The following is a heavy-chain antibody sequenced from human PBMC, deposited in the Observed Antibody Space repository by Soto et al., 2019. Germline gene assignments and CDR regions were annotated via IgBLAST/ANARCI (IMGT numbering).Heavy chain of an antibody. J-gene: IGHJ4*02. D-gene: IGHD6-19*01. CDR1: GFSLTTDAVG. Sequence: QITLKESGPSLVKATQTLTLTCTFSGFSLTTDAVGVGWIRQPPGKALEWLALIYWDDDKRYSPSLKSRLTITKDASRNQVVLTLTNMDPADTATYYCAHVYWAAAGTRYYFDYWGQGTLVTVSS. V-gene: IGHV2-5*02. CDR2: IYWDDDK. CDR3: AHVYWAAAGTRYYFDY.